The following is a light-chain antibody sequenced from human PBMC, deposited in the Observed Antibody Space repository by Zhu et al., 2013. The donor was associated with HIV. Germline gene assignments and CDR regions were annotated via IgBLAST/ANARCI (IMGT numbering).Light chain of an antibody. Sequence: DIGLTQSPSFVSAAVGDRVTITCRATQVIQYHLAWYQQKPGKAPKLLIYAASTLQNGVPSRFSGSGVGTDFSLTISSLQAEDSATYYCQQYNSYSWNFGQGTKIEIE. CDR3: QQYNSYSWN. J-gene: IGKJ1*01. V-gene: IGKV1-9*01. CDR2: AAS. CDR1: QVIQYH.